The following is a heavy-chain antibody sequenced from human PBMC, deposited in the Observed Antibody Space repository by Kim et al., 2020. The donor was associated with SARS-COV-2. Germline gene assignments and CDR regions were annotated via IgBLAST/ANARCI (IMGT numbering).Heavy chain of an antibody. J-gene: IGHJ6*02. CDR1: GGSISSSSYY. CDR3: AGHAYSSSWYPYYYYYGMDV. D-gene: IGHD6-13*01. Sequence: SETLSLTCTVSGGSISSSSYYWGWIRQPPGMVLEWIGSLYYSGSTYYNPSLNSRVTISEDTTKNQFFLKLSSVTAADTALYYCAGHAYSSSWYPYYYYYGMDVWGQGTTVTVSS. CDR2: LYYSGST. V-gene: IGHV4-39*01.